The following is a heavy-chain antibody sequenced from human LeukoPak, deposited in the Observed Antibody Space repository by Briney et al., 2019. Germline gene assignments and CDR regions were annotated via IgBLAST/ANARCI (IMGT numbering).Heavy chain of an antibody. D-gene: IGHD6-19*01. Sequence: GASVKVSCKASGGTFSSYAFKWVRQAPGQGLEWMGGIIPIFGTANYAQKFQGRVTITTDESTNTAYMELSSLKSEDTAVYYCARGPFRGQWLVHFDYWGQGTLVTVSS. CDR3: ARGPFRGQWLVHFDY. CDR1: GGTFSSYA. J-gene: IGHJ4*02. V-gene: IGHV1-69*05. CDR2: IIPIFGTA.